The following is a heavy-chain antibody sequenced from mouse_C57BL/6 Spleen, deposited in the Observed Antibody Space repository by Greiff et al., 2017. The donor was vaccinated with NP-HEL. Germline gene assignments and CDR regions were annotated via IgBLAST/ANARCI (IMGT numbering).Heavy chain of an antibody. CDR1: GYTFTSYG. CDR2: IYPRSGNT. V-gene: IGHV1-81*01. J-gene: IGHJ4*01. CDR3: ARSRDDYDAMDY. Sequence: VQLQQSGAELARPGASVKLSCKASGYTFTSYGISWVKQRTGQGLEWIGEIYPRSGNTYYNEKFKGKATLTADKSSSTAYMELRSLTSEDSAGYFVARSRDDYDAMDYWGQGTSVTVSS.